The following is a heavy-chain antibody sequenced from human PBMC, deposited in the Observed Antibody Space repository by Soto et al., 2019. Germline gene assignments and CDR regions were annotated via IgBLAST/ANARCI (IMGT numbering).Heavy chain of an antibody. V-gene: IGHV5-10-1*01. J-gene: IGHJ5*02. CDR2: IDPGDSYV. Sequence: GESLKISCQTSGYIFTTYWISWVRQIPGKGLEWVGRIDPGDSYVNYSPSFQGHVTISVDGSINTAYLQWNSLRASDTAIYYCARVRVSAFYDNWFDPWGQGTLVTV. CDR1: GYIFTTYW. D-gene: IGHD3-10*01. CDR3: ARVRVSAFYDNWFDP.